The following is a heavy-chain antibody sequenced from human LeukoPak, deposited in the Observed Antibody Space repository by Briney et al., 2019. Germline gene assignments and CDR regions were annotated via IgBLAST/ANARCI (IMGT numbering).Heavy chain of an antibody. CDR2: IIPILGIA. D-gene: IGHD2-15*01. CDR3: ARDLLEDIVVAVAALNYYYYYGMDV. J-gene: IGHJ6*02. Sequence: SVKVSCKASGGTFSSYAISWVRQAPGQGLEWMGRIIPILGIANYAQKFQGRVTITADKSTSTAYMELSSLRSEDTAVYYCARDLLEDIVVAVAALNYYYYYGMDVWGQGTTVTVSS. CDR1: GGTFSSYA. V-gene: IGHV1-69*04.